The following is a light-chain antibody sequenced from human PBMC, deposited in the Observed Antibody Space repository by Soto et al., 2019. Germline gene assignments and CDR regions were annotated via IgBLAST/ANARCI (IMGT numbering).Light chain of an antibody. J-gene: IGLJ1*01. CDR2: EVT. V-gene: IGLV2-8*01. Sequence: QSALTQPPSASGSPGQSVTLSCTGTSSDIGGYNYVSWYQQHPGKAPKLVIYEVTKRPSGVPDRFSASRSGNTASLTVSGLQAEDEAAYYYSSFTGINNLYVFGAVTKVTLL. CDR3: SSFTGINNLYV. CDR1: SSDIGGYNY.